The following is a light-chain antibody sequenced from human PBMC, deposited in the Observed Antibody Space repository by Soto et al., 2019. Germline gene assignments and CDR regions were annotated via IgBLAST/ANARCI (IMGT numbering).Light chain of an antibody. CDR1: SSDIGGYNY. V-gene: IGLV2-14*03. J-gene: IGLJ2*01. Sequence: QSALTQPASVSGSPGQSITISCTGSSSDIGGYNYVSWYQQHPGKVPKLIIYDIINRPSGVSDRFSGSKSANTASLTISGRQAEDEADYFCSSWTSRNNVAFGGGTTLTVL. CDR2: DII. CDR3: SSWTSRNNVA.